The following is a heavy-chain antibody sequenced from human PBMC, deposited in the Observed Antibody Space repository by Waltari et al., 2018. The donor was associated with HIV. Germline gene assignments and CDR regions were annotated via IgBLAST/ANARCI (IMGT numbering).Heavy chain of an antibody. V-gene: IGHV1-69*01. CDR1: GGTFSSYA. J-gene: IGHJ4*02. Sequence: QVQLVQSGAEVKKPGSSVTVSCKASGGTFSSYAIRWVRQAPGQGLEWMGGIIPIFGTANYAQKFQGRVTITADESTSTAYMELSSLRSEDTAVYYCARVRPVIAARPGGYFDYWGQGTLVTVSS. CDR3: ARVRPVIAARPGGYFDY. CDR2: IIPIFGTA. D-gene: IGHD6-6*01.